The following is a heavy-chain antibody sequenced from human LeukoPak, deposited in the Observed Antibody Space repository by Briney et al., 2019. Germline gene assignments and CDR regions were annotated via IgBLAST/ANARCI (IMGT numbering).Heavy chain of an antibody. CDR1: GVSIISSNYY. Sequence: SETLSLTCTVSGVSIISSNYYWGWFRQPPGKSLEWIASVFYTGSTRHNPSLKSRVTISIDTSKNEFSLNLSSVTAEDTAVYYCARRLGSSADGILKYYFDYWGQGTLVTLSS. D-gene: IGHD6-13*01. CDR2: VFYTGST. J-gene: IGHJ4*02. CDR3: ARRLGSSADGILKYYFDY. V-gene: IGHV4-39*01.